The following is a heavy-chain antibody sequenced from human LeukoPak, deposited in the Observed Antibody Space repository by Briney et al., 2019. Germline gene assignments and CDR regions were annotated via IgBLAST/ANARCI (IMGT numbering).Heavy chain of an antibody. CDR2: IKANGVAI. J-gene: IGHJ5*02. CDR3: VKPSRGPYYWFDR. D-gene: IGHD1-1*01. CDR1: GYTFIGDY. V-gene: IGHV1-2*02. Sequence: GAVRVSCMASGYTFIGDYMHGGRHAPRQALEWGGWIKANGVAINYPQKLQGRVTLTRHTSRNTAYMEINRLTSDGRAVYYCVKPSRGPYYWFDRWRQGSMVSV.